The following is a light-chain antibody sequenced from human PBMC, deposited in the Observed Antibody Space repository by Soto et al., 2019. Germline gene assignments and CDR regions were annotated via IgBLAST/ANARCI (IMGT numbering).Light chain of an antibody. CDR2: DNI. CDR1: ISNIGAGYD. CDR3: QSYDSSLSVWV. J-gene: IGLJ3*02. Sequence: QSVLTQPPSVPGAPGQRVTISCTGSISNIGAGYDVHWYLQLPGTAPKLLIYDNINRPSGVPDRFSGSKSGTSASLAITGLQAEDEADYYCQSYDSSLSVWVFGGGTKLT. V-gene: IGLV1-40*01.